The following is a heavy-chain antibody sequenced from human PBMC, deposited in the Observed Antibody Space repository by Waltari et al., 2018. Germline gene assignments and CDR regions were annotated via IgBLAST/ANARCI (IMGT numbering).Heavy chain of an antibody. CDR1: GFTFSNYA. CDR3: AKSDRFGGVVVGFDY. D-gene: IGHD3-16*02. J-gene: IGHJ4*02. Sequence: EVQLVESGGGLVQPGGSLRLSCAASGFTFSNYAMSWVRQAPGKGLELVSVIMGSCGKTYYADSVKGRFTISRDNSKNTVYLQMNSLRAEDTAVYYCAKSDRFGGVVVGFDYWGQGTLVTVSS. CDR2: IMGSCGKT. V-gene: IGHV3-23*04.